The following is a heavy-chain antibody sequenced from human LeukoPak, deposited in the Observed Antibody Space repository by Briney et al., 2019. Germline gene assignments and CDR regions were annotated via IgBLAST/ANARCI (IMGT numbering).Heavy chain of an antibody. J-gene: IGHJ4*02. CDR3: ASSKHGEGIVVVPAAMDY. D-gene: IGHD2-2*01. CDR1: GYTFTGYY. V-gene: IGHV1-2*02. CDR2: INPNSGGT. Sequence: GASVKVSCKASGYTFTGYYMHWVRQAPGQGLEWMGWINPNSGGTNYAQKFQGRVTMTRDTSISTAYMELSRLRSDDTAVYYCASSKHGEGIVVVPAAMDYWGQGTLVTVSS.